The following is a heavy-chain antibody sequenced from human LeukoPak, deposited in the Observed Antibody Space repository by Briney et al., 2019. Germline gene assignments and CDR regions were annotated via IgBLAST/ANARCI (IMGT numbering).Heavy chain of an antibody. J-gene: IGHJ5*02. CDR3: ASSDPRYCSSTSCYGWFDP. D-gene: IGHD2-2*01. Sequence: SVKVSCKASGGTFSSYAISWVRQAPGQGLEWMGGIIPIFGTANYAQKFQGRVTITADKSTSTAYMELSGLRSEDTAVYYCASSDPRYCSSTSCYGWFDPWGQGTLVTVSS. CDR1: GGTFSSYA. V-gene: IGHV1-69*06. CDR2: IIPIFGTA.